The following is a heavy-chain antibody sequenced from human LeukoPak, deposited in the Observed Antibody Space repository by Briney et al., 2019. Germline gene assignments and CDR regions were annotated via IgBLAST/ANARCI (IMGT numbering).Heavy chain of an antibody. Sequence: SETLSLTCAVYGGSFSGYYWSWIRQPPGKGLEWIGEINHSGSTNYNPSLKSRVTISVDTSKNQFSLKLSSVTAADTAVYYCARMTYYDFWSGYYGFDYWGQGTLVTVSS. D-gene: IGHD3-3*01. V-gene: IGHV4-34*01. CDR1: GGSFSGYY. CDR2: INHSGST. J-gene: IGHJ4*02. CDR3: ARMTYYDFWSGYYGFDY.